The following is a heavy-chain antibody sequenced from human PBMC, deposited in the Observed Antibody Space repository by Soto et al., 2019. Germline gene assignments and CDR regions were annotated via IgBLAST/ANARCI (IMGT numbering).Heavy chain of an antibody. CDR3: ARAPWGSGSYYFDY. V-gene: IGHV4-34*01. CDR2: ITHSGST. D-gene: IGHD1-26*01. J-gene: IGHJ4*02. Sequence: SETLSLPCAASGGTFSGYYWNWIRQPPGKGLEWIGEITHSGSTNYNPSFKSRVTISVDTSKNPFSLKLSSVTAEDTAVYYCARAPWGSGSYYFDYWGQGTLVTVSS. CDR1: GGTFSGYY.